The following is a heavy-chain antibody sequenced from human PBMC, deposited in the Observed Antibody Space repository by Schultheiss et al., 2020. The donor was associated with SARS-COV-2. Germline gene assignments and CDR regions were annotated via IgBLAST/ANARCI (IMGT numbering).Heavy chain of an antibody. CDR2: ITGSGSGT. Sequence: GGSLRLSCAASGFTFSSYAMSWVRQAPGKGLEWVSAITGSGSGTYYADSVKGRFTISRDNSKNSLYLQMNSLRAEDTAVYYCARAGTTFPRAEYYYYGMDVWGQGTTVTVSS. D-gene: IGHD1-7*01. CDR1: GFTFSSYA. J-gene: IGHJ6*02. CDR3: ARAGTTFPRAEYYYYGMDV. V-gene: IGHV3-23*01.